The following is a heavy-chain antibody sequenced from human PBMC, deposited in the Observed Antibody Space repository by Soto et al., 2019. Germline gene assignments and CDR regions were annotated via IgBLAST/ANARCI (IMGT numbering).Heavy chain of an antibody. V-gene: IGHV3-23*01. J-gene: IGHJ4*02. CDR1: VFSFVNYA. CDR2: LSGSGTST. D-gene: IGHD6-19*01. Sequence: LXLSCAASVFSFVNYAMNWVRQAPGKGLEWVSGLSGSGTSTYYADSVKGRFTISRDNSRDTLSLQMNSLTADDTAVYYCAKATTNGGWFNPFDSWGQGALVTVSS. CDR3: AKATTNGGWFNPFDS.